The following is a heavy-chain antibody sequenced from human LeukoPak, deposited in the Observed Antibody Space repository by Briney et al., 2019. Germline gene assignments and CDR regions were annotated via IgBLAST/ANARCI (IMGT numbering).Heavy chain of an antibody. D-gene: IGHD4-17*01. V-gene: IGHV3-48*02. CDR2: ISYRGDTM. J-gene: IGHJ4*02. Sequence: GGSLRLSCAASGFIFSSYSMNWVRRAHGKGLEWVAFISYRGDTMYYADSVRGRFTISRDNAMSSLYLQMNSLRDDDTAVYYCARGETAVTSYLHFWGQGTLVTVSS. CDR3: ARGETAVTSYLHF. CDR1: GFIFSSYS.